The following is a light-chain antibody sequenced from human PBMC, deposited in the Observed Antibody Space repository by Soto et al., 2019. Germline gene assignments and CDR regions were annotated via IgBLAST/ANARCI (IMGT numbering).Light chain of an antibody. CDR1: QGLAGW. CDR3: QQASSFPIT. V-gene: IGKV1-12*01. CDR2: GAS. Sequence: DIQLAQSPSSVSASVGERVTITCRASQGLAGWLGWYQQKPGTAPKLLISGASSLQNGVPSRFSGNGSGTDFSLTISSLQPDDFATYFCQQASSFPITFGHGTRLEFK. J-gene: IGKJ5*01.